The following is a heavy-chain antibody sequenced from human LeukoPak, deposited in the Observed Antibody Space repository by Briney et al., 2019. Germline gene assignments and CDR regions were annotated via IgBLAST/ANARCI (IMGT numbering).Heavy chain of an antibody. Sequence: SETLSLTCTVSGGSISSSAYYWGWIRQPPGKGLEWIGNIYYSGSTSYNPSLKSRVTISVDTSKNQFSLKLSSVTAADTAVYYCARDGDYGGNYYYYGMDVWGQGTTVTVSS. J-gene: IGHJ6*02. D-gene: IGHD4-23*01. V-gene: IGHV4-39*07. CDR1: GGSISSSAYY. CDR3: ARDGDYGGNYYYYGMDV. CDR2: IYYSGST.